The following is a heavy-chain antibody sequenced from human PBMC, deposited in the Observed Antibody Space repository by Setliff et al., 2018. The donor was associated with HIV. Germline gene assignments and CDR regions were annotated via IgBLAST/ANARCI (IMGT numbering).Heavy chain of an antibody. D-gene: IGHD2-15*01. J-gene: IGHJ3*02. V-gene: IGHV3-21*01. CDR1: GFTFVSST. CDR2: ISSSGSYI. CDR3: ARMAPGWNAFDI. Sequence: PGGSLRLSCTVSGFTFVSSTMNWVRQAPGKGLEWVASISSSGSYIHYADSLKGRFTVSRDNAKNSVYLEMNSLRAEDTAVYYCARMAPGWNAFDIWGQGTVVTVSS.